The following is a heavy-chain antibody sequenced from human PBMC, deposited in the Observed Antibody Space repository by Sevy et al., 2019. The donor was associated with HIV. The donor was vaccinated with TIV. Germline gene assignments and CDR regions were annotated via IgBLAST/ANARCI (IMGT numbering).Heavy chain of an antibody. V-gene: IGHV3-48*03. CDR3: ARDLPGDSRMDV. D-gene: IGHD3-22*01. CDR1: GFSFSSYE. Sequence: GESLRLSCAASGFSFSSYEMNWVRQAPGKGLEWFSYISSSGTTIYYADSVKSRFTVSRDNAKNSLYLQMNSLRGEDTSVYYCARDLPGDSRMDVWGQGTTVTVSS. CDR2: ISSSGTTI. J-gene: IGHJ6*02.